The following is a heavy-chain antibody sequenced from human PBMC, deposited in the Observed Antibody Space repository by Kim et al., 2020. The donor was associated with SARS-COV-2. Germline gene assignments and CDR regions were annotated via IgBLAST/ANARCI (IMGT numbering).Heavy chain of an antibody. D-gene: IGHD4-17*01. Sequence: GGSLRLSCAASGFTFRNYGMNWVRQAPGKGLEWLSYLSSDSTVIYYADSVKGRFSISRDNAKNSLYLQMNSLRDEDTGVYYCARKFGDLAPFDYWGQGALVTVSS. V-gene: IGHV3-48*02. J-gene: IGHJ4*02. CDR1: GFTFRNYG. CDR3: ARKFGDLAPFDY. CDR2: LSSDSTVI.